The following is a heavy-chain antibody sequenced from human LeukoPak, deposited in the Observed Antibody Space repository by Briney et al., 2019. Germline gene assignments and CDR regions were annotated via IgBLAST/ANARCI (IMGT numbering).Heavy chain of an antibody. CDR3: AREGSTGASRYFDY. V-gene: IGHV4-30-4*08. D-gene: IGHD1-26*01. CDR1: GFTFSSYS. J-gene: IGHJ4*02. Sequence: LRLSCAASGFTFSSYSMNWVRQPPGKGLEWIGYIYYSGSTYYNPSLKSRVTISVDTSKNQFSLKLSSVTAADTAVYYCAREGSTGASRYFDYWGQGTLVTVSS. CDR2: IYYSGST.